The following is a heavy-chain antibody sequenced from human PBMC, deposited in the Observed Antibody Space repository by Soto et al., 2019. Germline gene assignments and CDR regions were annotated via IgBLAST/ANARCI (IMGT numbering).Heavy chain of an antibody. Sequence: QVQLVQSGAEVKKPGASVKVSCKASGYTFTSYGISWVRQAPGQGLEWMGWISANNGNTNYAQKLQGRVTMTTDTSTTTGYMELRSLRSDDTAVYYCARDRGSSALDYWGQGTLVTVSS. D-gene: IGHD1-26*01. CDR1: GYTFTSYG. J-gene: IGHJ4*02. CDR3: ARDRGSSALDY. V-gene: IGHV1-18*01. CDR2: ISANNGNT.